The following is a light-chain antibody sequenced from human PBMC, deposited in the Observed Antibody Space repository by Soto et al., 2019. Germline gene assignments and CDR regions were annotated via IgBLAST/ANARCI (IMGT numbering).Light chain of an antibody. Sequence: EIMMTQSPVTLSVSPGERATLSCRASQSVNSNLAWYQQKPGQAPRLLIYGASTRATGIPASFIGNGSGTEFTLTASSLQPEDFATYYCQYYNTAPLTFGGGTRVEI. V-gene: IGKV3-15*01. CDR1: QSVNSN. CDR2: GAS. J-gene: IGKJ4*01. CDR3: QYYNTAPLT.